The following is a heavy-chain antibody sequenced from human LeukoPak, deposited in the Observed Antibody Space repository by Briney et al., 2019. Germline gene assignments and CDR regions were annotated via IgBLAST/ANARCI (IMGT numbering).Heavy chain of an antibody. CDR2: ISSSSSTI. Sequence: GGSLRLSCAASGFTFSSYSMNWVRQAPGKGLEWVSYISSSSSTIYYADSVKGRFTISRDNAKNSLYLQMNSLRAEDTAVYYCARDPSYDYVWGSYRYPDDYWGQGTLVTVSS. V-gene: IGHV3-48*01. D-gene: IGHD3-16*02. CDR1: GFTFSSYS. J-gene: IGHJ4*02. CDR3: ARDPSYDYVWGSYRYPDDY.